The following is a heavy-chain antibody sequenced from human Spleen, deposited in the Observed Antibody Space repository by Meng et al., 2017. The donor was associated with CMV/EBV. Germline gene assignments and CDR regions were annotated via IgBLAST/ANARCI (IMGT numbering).Heavy chain of an antibody. CDR2: TYYRSKWYN. CDR1: GDSVSSKSAA. V-gene: IGHV6-1*01. Sequence: LTCGISGDSVSSKSAAWNWIRQSPSRGLEWLGRTYYRSKWYNDYAVSVKSRITITPDTSKNQFSLLLNSVTPEDTAVYYCATGSGFDYWGQGTLVTVSS. CDR3: ATGSGFDY. J-gene: IGHJ4*02. D-gene: IGHD3-10*01.